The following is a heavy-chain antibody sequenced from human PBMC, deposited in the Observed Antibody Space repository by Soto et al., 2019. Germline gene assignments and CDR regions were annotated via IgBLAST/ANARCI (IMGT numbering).Heavy chain of an antibody. CDR3: ARRRASDYGGNNNPYYFDY. D-gene: IGHD4-17*01. CDR2: ISYSGNT. V-gene: IGHV4-39*01. Sequence: SETLSLTCSVSGGSINIGGYYWVWIRHPPGKGLEWIGSISYSGNTYNSPSLQSRVIISIDASKNQFYLNVDSVTAADTAVYYCARRRASDYGGNNNPYYFDYWGQGTLVTVSS. CDR1: GGSINIGGYY. J-gene: IGHJ4*02.